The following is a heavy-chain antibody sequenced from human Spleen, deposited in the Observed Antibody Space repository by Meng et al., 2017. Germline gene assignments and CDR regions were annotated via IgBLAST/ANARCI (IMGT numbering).Heavy chain of an antibody. CDR3: AREYFDWLFVFDP. D-gene: IGHD3-9*01. Sequence: SQTLSLTCTVSGGSISSGSYYWSWIRQPAGKGLECLGRIYISGSTNYNPSPKSRVTMSLDTSKNQFSLKLSSVTAADTAVYYCAREYFDWLFVFDPWGQGTLVTVSS. V-gene: IGHV4-61*02. CDR2: IYISGST. J-gene: IGHJ5*02. CDR1: GGSISSGSYY.